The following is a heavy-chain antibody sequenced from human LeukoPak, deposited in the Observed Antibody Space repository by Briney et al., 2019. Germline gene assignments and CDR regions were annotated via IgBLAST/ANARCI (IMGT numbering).Heavy chain of an antibody. CDR1: GGSISSGDYY. CDR3: ATLTTVVTAYYFDY. CDR2: IYHSGST. Sequence: PSETLSLTCTVSGGSISSGDYYWSWIRQPPGKGLEWIGYIYHSGSTDYNPSLKSRVTISVDTSKSQFSLKLTSVTAADTAVYYCATLTTVVTAYYFDYWGQGTLVTVSS. J-gene: IGHJ4*02. V-gene: IGHV4-61*08. D-gene: IGHD4-23*01.